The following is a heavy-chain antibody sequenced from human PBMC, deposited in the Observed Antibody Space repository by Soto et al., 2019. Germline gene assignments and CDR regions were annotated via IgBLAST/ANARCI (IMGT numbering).Heavy chain of an antibody. CDR1: GFTFSSYG. Sequence: GGSLRLSCAASGFTFSSYGMHWVRQAPGKGLEWVAIISYDGSNTYYADSVKGRFTISRDNSKNTQYLQMSSLRADDTAVYYCVKGEYYYDSSGYYPFDYWGQGTLVTVSS. V-gene: IGHV3-30*18. CDR2: ISYDGSNT. D-gene: IGHD3-22*01. J-gene: IGHJ4*02. CDR3: VKGEYYYDSSGYYPFDY.